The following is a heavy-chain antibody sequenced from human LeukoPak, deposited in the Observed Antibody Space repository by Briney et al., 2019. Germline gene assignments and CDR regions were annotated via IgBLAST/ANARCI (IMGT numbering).Heavy chain of an antibody. Sequence: SETLSLTCTVSGNSFGDYYWSWIRQPAGKGLEWIGRIYTSGSTTYNPPLKSRVTMSVDTSKSQFSLNLMSVTAADTAVYYCTRDTGTTGEVKFDPWGQGTLVTVSS. CDR1: GNSFGDYY. J-gene: IGHJ5*02. CDR3: TRDTGTTGEVKFDP. V-gene: IGHV4-4*07. CDR2: IYTSGST. D-gene: IGHD4-17*01.